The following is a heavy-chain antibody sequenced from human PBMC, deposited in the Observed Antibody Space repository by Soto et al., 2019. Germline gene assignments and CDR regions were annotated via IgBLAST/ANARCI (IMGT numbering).Heavy chain of an antibody. D-gene: IGHD6-13*01. Sequence: EVQLLESGGGLVQPGGSLRLSCAASGFTFSNYAMSWVRQAPGKGLEWVSSISGSGGSAYNADSVKGRFTISRDNSKKSLYLQMNSLRADDTAVYYCAKGGLYISSSWYEGYWGQGTLVTVSS. CDR3: AKGGLYISSSWYEGY. J-gene: IGHJ4*02. CDR1: GFTFSNYA. CDR2: ISGSGGSA. V-gene: IGHV3-23*01.